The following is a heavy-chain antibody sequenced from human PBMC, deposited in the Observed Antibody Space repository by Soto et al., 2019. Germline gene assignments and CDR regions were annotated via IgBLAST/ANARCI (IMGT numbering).Heavy chain of an antibody. CDR3: ARGRNYYGSGSYYNPNWFDP. CDR1: GGSISSGDYY. D-gene: IGHD3-10*01. CDR2: IYYSGST. J-gene: IGHJ5*02. V-gene: IGHV4-30-4*01. Sequence: PSETLSLTCTVSGGSISSGDYYWSWIRQPPGKGLEWIGYIYYSGSTNYNPSLKSRVTISVDTSKNQFSLKLSSVTAADTAVYYCARGRNYYGSGSYYNPNWFDPWGQGTLVTVSS.